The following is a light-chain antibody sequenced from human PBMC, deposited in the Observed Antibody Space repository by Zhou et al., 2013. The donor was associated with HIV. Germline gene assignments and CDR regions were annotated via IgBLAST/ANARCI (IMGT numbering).Light chain of an antibody. CDR1: QSISNY. V-gene: IGKV1-39*01. CDR2: APS. J-gene: IGKJ2*01. CDR3: QQSYSTPYT. Sequence: DIQMTQSPSSLSASVGDRVTITCRASQSISNYLNWYQQKPGKAPKLLIYAPSSLQSGVPSRFSGSGSGADFTLTISSLQPEDFATYYCQQSYSTPYTFGQGTKLEIK.